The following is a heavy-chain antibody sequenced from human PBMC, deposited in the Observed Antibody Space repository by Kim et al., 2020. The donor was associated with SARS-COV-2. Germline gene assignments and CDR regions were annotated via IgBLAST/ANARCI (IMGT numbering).Heavy chain of an antibody. J-gene: IGHJ6*03. Sequence: AQKFQGRVTITADESTSTAYMELSSLRSEDTAVYYCARDGYTRESYYMDVWGKGTTVTVSS. D-gene: IGHD1-1*01. V-gene: IGHV1-69*01. CDR3: ARDGYTRESYYMDV.